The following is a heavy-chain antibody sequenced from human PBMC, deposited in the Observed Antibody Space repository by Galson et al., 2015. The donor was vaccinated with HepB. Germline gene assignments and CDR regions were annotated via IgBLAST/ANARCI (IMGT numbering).Heavy chain of an antibody. CDR2: IYPGDSDT. V-gene: IGHV5-51*01. D-gene: IGHD6-19*01. CDR1: GYTFTTYW. Sequence: QSGAEVKKPGESLRISCTGSGYTFTTYWIAWVRQMPGKGLEWMGTIYPGDSDTRYSPSFQGQVTISADKSISTAYLQWSSLKASDTAMYYCARSIAVAGSTRAFDFWGQGTMVTVSS. J-gene: IGHJ3*01. CDR3: ARSIAVAGSTRAFDF.